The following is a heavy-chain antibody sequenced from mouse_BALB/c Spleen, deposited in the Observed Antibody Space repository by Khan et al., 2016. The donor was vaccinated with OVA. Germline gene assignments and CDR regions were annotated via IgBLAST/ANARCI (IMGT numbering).Heavy chain of an antibody. CDR1: GFTFSSYS. CDR2: ISSDGDYT. V-gene: IGHV5-6*01. Sequence: EVQGVESGGDLVKPGGSLKLSCAASGFTFSSYSMSWVRQTPDKRLEWVATISSDGDYTYFPDSVKGRFTISRDNAKNTLNLQMSSLKSEDTALYYCASHLTGSFGYWGQGTLVTVSA. D-gene: IGHD4-1*01. J-gene: IGHJ3*01. CDR3: ASHLTGSFGY.